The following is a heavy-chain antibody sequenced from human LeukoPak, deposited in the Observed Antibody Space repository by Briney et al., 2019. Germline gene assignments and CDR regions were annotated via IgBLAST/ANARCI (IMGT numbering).Heavy chain of an antibody. Sequence: GGSLKISCKGSGYSFTSYWLGWVRQMPGKGLEGMGIFYPGDSDTRYCPSFQGQVTISADKSISTAYLQWSSLKASDTAMYYCARQSSYCGGDCYSARYWGQGTLVTVSS. D-gene: IGHD2-21*01. J-gene: IGHJ4*02. V-gene: IGHV5-51*01. CDR2: FYPGDSDT. CDR3: ARQSSYCGGDCYSARY. CDR1: GYSFTSYW.